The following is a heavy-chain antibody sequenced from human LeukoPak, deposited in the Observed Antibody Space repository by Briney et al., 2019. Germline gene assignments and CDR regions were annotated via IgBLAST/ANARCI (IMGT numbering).Heavy chain of an antibody. D-gene: IGHD4-4*01. CDR2: IYYSGST. Sequence: PSETLSLTCTVSGGSISSYYWSWIRQPPGKGLEWIGYIYYSGSTNYNPSLKSRVTISVDTSKNQFSLKLSSVTAAHTAVYYRAPTGYSYHYWGQGTLVPVSS. V-gene: IGHV4-59*08. CDR3: APTGYSYHY. J-gene: IGHJ4*02. CDR1: GGSISSYY.